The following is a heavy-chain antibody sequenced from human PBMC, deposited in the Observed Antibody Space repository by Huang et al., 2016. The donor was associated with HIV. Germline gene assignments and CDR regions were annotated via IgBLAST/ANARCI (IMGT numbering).Heavy chain of an antibody. CDR2: IYRSGGT. J-gene: IGHJ2*01. D-gene: IGHD3-10*01. Sequence: QVQLQESDPGLVKTSETLSLTCIVSGGSIPSYYWNWIRRPAGKGLEGIGRIYRSGGTNDNPSLRSRARMSVDTSKNQFSLWLSSVTAADTAVYYCAKMGRYDSGTPRGFFDLWGRGTLISVSP. V-gene: IGHV4-4*07. CDR1: GGSIPSYY. CDR3: AKMGRYDSGTPRGFFDL.